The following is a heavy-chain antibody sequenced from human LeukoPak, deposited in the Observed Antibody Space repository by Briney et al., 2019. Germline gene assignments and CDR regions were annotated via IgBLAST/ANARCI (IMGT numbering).Heavy chain of an antibody. Sequence: GGSLRLSCAASGFAFSSYWMSWVRQAPGKGLEWVANIKQDGSEKYYVDSVKGRFTISRDNAKNSLYLQMNSLRAEDTAVYYCARDAGSGSYLIEYYFDYWGQGTLVTVSS. J-gene: IGHJ4*02. D-gene: IGHD3-10*01. CDR1: GFAFSSYW. CDR2: IKQDGSEK. CDR3: ARDAGSGSYLIEYYFDY. V-gene: IGHV3-7*01.